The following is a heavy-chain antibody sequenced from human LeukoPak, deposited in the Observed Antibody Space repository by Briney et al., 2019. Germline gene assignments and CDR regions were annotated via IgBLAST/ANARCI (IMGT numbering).Heavy chain of an antibody. D-gene: IGHD4-23*01. J-gene: IGHJ4*02. CDR3: ARVDDYGGNSGFDY. Sequence: SLGLSCADAGFTLSDYYMSLMRQAAGKGLEWVSYISSSGSTIYYADSVKGRFTISRDNAKNSLYLQMNSLRAEDTALYYCARVDDYGGNSGFDYWGQGTLVTVSS. CDR1: GFTLSDYY. V-gene: IGHV3-11*01. CDR2: ISSSGSTI.